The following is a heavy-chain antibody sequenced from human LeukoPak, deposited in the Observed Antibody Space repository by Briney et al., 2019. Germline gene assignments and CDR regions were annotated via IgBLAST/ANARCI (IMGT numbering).Heavy chain of an antibody. J-gene: IGHJ4*02. CDR3: AKFYSSSWYYFDY. CDR1: GFTFSSYA. V-gene: IGHV3-23*01. Sequence: GGSLRLSCAASGFTFSSYAMSWVRQAPGKGLEWVSAVSGSGGSTYYADSVKGRFTISRDNSKNTLFLQMNSLRAEDTAVYYCAKFYSSSWYYFDYWGQGTLVTVSS. CDR2: VSGSGGST. D-gene: IGHD6-13*01.